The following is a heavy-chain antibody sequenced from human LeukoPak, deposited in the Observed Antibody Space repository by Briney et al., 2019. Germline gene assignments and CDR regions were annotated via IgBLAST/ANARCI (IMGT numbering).Heavy chain of an antibody. Sequence: ASVKVSCKASGYTFTGYYMHWVRQAPGQGLEWMGWINPNSGGTNYAQKFQGRVTMTRDTSISTAYMELSRLRSDDTAVYYCARDQYSSGWSLFDYWGQGTLVTVSS. V-gene: IGHV1-2*02. D-gene: IGHD6-19*01. CDR1: GYTFTGYY. CDR2: INPNSGGT. J-gene: IGHJ4*02. CDR3: ARDQYSSGWSLFDY.